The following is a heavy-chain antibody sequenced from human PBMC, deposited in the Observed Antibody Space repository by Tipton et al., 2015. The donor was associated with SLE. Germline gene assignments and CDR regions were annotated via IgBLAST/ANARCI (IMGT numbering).Heavy chain of an antibody. CDR3: ARDLYSGWLSYYYYYYMDV. J-gene: IGHJ6*03. V-gene: IGHV1-18*04. CDR1: GYTFTSYG. CDR2: ISAYNGNT. D-gene: IGHD6-19*01. Sequence: QVQLVQSGAEVKKPGASVKVSCKASGYTFTSYGISWVRQAPGQGLEWMGWISAYNGNTNYAQKLQGRVTMTTDTSTSTAYMELRSLRSDDTAVYYCARDLYSGWLSYYYYYYMDVWGKGTTVTVSS.